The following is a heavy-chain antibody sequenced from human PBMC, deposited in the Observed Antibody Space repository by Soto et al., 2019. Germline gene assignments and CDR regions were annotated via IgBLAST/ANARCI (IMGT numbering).Heavy chain of an antibody. D-gene: IGHD5-18*01. J-gene: IGHJ6*02. CDR2: IWYDGSNK. V-gene: IGHV3-33*01. CDR3: ARDPVDTAMVPLGGMDV. Sequence: GGSLRLSCAASGFTFSSYGMHWVRQAPGKGLEWVAVIWYDGSNKYYADSVKGRFTISRDNSKNTLYLQMNSLRAEDTAVYYCARDPVDTAMVPLGGMDVWGQGTTVTVSS. CDR1: GFTFSSYG.